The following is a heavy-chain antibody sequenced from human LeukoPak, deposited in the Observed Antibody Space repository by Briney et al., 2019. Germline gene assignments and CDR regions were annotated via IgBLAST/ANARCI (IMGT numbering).Heavy chain of an antibody. CDR1: GFTFSSYA. V-gene: IGHV4-30-4*08. Sequence: LRLSCAASGFTFSSYAMSWVRQPPGKGLEWIGYIYYSGSTYYNPSLKSRVTISVDTSKNQFSLKLSSVTAADTAVYYCARALEDIVVVPAAVWFDPWGQGTLVTVSS. CDR3: ARALEDIVVVPAAVWFDP. J-gene: IGHJ5*02. CDR2: IYYSGST. D-gene: IGHD2-2*01.